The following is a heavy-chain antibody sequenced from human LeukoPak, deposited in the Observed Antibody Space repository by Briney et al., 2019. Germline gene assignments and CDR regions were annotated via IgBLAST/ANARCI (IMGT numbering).Heavy chain of an antibody. Sequence: GGSLRLSCAASGFTFSTYSMNWVRQAPGKGLEWVSYISTTSSTIYYADSVQGRFTISRDNAKNSLYLQMNSLRAEDTAVYYCARDRYSSGWYPIPRGYYGMDVWGQGTTVTVSS. CDR3: ARDRYSSGWYPIPRGYYGMDV. J-gene: IGHJ6*02. CDR1: GFTFSTYS. CDR2: ISTTSSTI. D-gene: IGHD6-19*01. V-gene: IGHV3-48*04.